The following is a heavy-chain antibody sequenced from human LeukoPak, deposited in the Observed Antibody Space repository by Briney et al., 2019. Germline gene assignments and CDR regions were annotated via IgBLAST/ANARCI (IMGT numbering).Heavy chain of an antibody. CDR2: IYYSGST. Sequence: TSETLSLTCTVSGGSISSYYWSWIRQPPGKGLEWIGYIYYSGSTNYNPSLKSRVTMSVDTSKNQFSLKLSSVTAADTAVYYCARDLRATNWFDPWGQGTLVTVSS. D-gene: IGHD1-1*01. CDR3: ARDLRATNWFDP. V-gene: IGHV4-59*12. J-gene: IGHJ5*02. CDR1: GGSISSYY.